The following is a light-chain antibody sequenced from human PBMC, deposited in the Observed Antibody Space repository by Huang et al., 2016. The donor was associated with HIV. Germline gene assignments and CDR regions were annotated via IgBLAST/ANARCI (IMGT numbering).Light chain of an antibody. CDR3: QQCNQWPPRT. V-gene: IGKV3-15*01. CDR2: DAS. CDR1: QSVSSN. Sequence: DIVMTQSPATLSVSPGESATLSCRASQSVSSNLAWYQQKPGQAPRLLIYDASTRAAGIPVRFSGSGFGTEFTLTISSLQSEDFAVYFCQQCNQWPPRTFGGGTKVEIE. J-gene: IGKJ4*01.